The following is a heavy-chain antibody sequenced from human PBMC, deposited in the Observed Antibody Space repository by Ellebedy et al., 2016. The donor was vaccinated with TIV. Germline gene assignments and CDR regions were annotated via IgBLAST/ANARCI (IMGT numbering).Heavy chain of an antibody. CDR2: IYYSGST. Sequence: SETLSLXCTVSGGSISSSSYYWGWIRQPPGKGLEWIGSIYYSGSTYYNPSLKSRVTISVDTSKNQFSLKLSSVTAADTAVYYCARIVRPPYGSGSYSYMDVWGKGTTVTVSS. D-gene: IGHD3-10*01. V-gene: IGHV4-39*07. CDR3: ARIVRPPYGSGSYSYMDV. CDR1: GGSISSSSYY. J-gene: IGHJ6*03.